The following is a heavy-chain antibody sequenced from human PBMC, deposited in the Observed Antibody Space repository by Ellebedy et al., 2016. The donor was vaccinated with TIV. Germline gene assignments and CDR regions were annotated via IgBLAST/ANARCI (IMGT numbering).Heavy chain of an antibody. CDR3: ARPGASYSSSWYDFDC. D-gene: IGHD6-13*01. CDR2: ISSSATYI. Sequence: GESLKISCAASGFTFSSFTMNWVRQAPGKGLEWVSSISSSATYIHSADSVKGRFTISRDNAKNLLYLQMNSLRVEDTAVYYCARPGASYSSSWYDFDCWGQGILVTVSS. V-gene: IGHV3-21*01. J-gene: IGHJ4*02. CDR1: GFTFSSFT.